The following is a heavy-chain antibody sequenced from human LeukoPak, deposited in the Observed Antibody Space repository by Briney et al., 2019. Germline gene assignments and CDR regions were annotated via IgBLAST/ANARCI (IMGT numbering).Heavy chain of an antibody. CDR3: ARVQSRILLWFGEAPWYYYGMDV. V-gene: IGHV3-30-3*01. Sequence: GGSLRLSCAASGFTFSSYAMHWVRQAPGKGLEWVAVISYDGSNKYYADSVKGRFTISRDNSKNTLYLQMNSLRAEDTAVYYCARVQSRILLWFGEAPWYYYGMDVWGQGTTVTVSS. D-gene: IGHD3-10*01. CDR2: ISYDGSNK. CDR1: GFTFSSYA. J-gene: IGHJ6*02.